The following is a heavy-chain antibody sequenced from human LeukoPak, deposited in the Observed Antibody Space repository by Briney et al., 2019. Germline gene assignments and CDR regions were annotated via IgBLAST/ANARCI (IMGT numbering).Heavy chain of an antibody. Sequence: SETLSLTCTVSGGSVSSGSYYWSWIRQPPGKGLEWIGYIYYSGSTNYNPSLKSGVTISVDTSKNQFSLKLSSVTAADTAVYYCARDVVDGDAFDIWGQGTMVTVSS. CDR3: ARDVVDGDAFDI. CDR2: IYYSGST. CDR1: GGSVSSGSYY. J-gene: IGHJ3*02. D-gene: IGHD2-15*01. V-gene: IGHV4-61*01.